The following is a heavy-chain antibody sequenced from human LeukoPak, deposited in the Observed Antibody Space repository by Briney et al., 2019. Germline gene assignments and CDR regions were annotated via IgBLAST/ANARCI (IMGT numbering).Heavy chain of an antibody. CDR1: GGSISNYY. V-gene: IGHV4-39*01. Sequence: SETLSLTCTVSGGSISNYYWSWIRQPPGKGLEWIGSIYYSGSTYYNPSLKSRVTISVDTSKNQFSLKLSSVTAADTAVYYCARHYYGSGNWFDPWGQGTLVTVSS. J-gene: IGHJ5*02. CDR2: IYYSGST. D-gene: IGHD3-10*01. CDR3: ARHYYGSGNWFDP.